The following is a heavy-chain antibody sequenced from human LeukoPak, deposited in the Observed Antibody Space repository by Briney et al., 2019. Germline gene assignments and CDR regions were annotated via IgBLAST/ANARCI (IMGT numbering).Heavy chain of an antibody. V-gene: IGHV3-21*01. CDR1: GFTFSSYS. D-gene: IGHD5-12*01. CDR2: ISGSSSYI. Sequence: GGSLRLSCAASGFTFSSYSMNWVRQAPGRGLEWVSSISGSSSYIYYADSVKGRFTISRDNAKNSLYLQMNSLRAEDTAVYYCARGPSGYHNTGGQGTLVTVSS. J-gene: IGHJ4*02. CDR3: ARGPSGYHNT.